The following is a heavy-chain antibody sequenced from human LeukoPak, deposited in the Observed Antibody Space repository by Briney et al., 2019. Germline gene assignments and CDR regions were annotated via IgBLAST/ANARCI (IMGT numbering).Heavy chain of an antibody. CDR1: GYSITSSSW. CDR2: IYHSGTT. J-gene: IGHJ4*02. Sequence: SGTLSLTCAVSGYSITSSSWWGWIRQPPGKGLEWIGCIYHSGTTYYNPSLQSRVTMSVDTSKNQFSLKLSSVTAVDTAVYYCARKENVYYYFDYWGQGTLVTVSS. CDR3: ARKENVYYYFDY. D-gene: IGHD3-10*01. V-gene: IGHV4-28*01.